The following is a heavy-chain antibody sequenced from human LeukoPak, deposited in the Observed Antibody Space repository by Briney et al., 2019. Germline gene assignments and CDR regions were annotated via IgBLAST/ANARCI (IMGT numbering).Heavy chain of an antibody. Sequence: GGSLRLSCSASGFTFSSYAMHWVRQAPGKGLEYISAISSNGGSTYYADSVKGRFTISRDNSKNTLYLQMSSLRAEDTAVYYCVKEGPRDKQWLEGHNWFDPWGQGTLVTVSS. J-gene: IGHJ5*02. CDR3: VKEGPRDKQWLEGHNWFDP. V-gene: IGHV3-64D*06. CDR1: GFTFSSYA. D-gene: IGHD6-19*01. CDR2: ISSNGGST.